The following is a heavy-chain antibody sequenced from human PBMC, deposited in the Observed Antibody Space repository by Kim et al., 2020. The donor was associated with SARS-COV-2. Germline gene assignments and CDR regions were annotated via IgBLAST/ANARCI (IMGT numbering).Heavy chain of an antibody. CDR2: INAGNGNT. J-gene: IGHJ6*02. V-gene: IGHV1-3*01. CDR1: GYTFTSYA. D-gene: IGHD3-10*01. CDR3: ARGDYYGSGSFYYYYYGMDV. Sequence: ASVKVSCKASGYTFTSYAMHWVRQAPGQRLEWMGWINAGNGNTKYSQKFQGRVTITRDTSASTAYMELSSLRSEDTAVYYCARGDYYGSGSFYYYYYGMDVWGQGTTVTVSS.